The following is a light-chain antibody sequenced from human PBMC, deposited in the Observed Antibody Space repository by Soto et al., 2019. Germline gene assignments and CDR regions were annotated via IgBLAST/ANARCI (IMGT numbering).Light chain of an antibody. Sequence: EIVLTQSPGTLSLSPGERATLSCRASQSVSSTFLAWYQQKPGQAPRLLISGASRRATGIPDRFSGSGSGTDFALTISRLEPEDFAVYYCQQYGGSPPWVFGQGTKVEIK. CDR3: QQYGGSPPWV. CDR1: QSVSSTF. J-gene: IGKJ1*01. V-gene: IGKV3-20*01. CDR2: GAS.